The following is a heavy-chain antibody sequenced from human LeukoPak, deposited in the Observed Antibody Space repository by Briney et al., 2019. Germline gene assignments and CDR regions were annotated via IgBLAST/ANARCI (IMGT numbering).Heavy chain of an antibody. D-gene: IGHD2-15*01. CDR3: ARTPRTPYYGMDV. Sequence: KPSETLSLTCTVSGGSISSYYWSWIRQPPGKGLEWIGYIYYSGSTNYNPSLKSRVTISVDTSKNQFSLKLSSGTAADTAVYYCARTPRTPYYGMDVWGKGTTVTVSS. CDR1: GGSISSYY. J-gene: IGHJ6*04. V-gene: IGHV4-59*01. CDR2: IYYSGST.